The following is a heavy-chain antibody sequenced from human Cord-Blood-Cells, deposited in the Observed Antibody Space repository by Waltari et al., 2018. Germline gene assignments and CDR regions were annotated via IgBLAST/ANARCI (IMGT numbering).Heavy chain of an antibody. V-gene: IGHV4-31*03. CDR3: ARGEDVVAAFRGYYYMDV. J-gene: IGHJ6*03. D-gene: IGHD5-12*01. CDR1: GGSISSGGNY. Sequence: QLQESGPGLVKPSQTLSLTCTVSGGSISSGGNYWRWLRQHPGKGLEWIGYIYYSGSTYYNPSLKSRVTISVDTSKNQFSLKLSSVTAADTAVYYCARGEDVVAAFRGYYYMDVWGKGTTVTVSS. CDR2: IYYSGST.